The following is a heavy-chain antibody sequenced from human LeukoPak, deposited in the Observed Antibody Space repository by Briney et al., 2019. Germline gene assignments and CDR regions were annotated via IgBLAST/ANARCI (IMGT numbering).Heavy chain of an antibody. CDR1: GYTFTSYD. D-gene: IGHD2-2*01. Sequence: GASVKVSCKASGYTFTSYDINWVRQATGQGLEWMGWMNPNSGNTGYAQKFQGRVTITRNTSISTAYMELSSLRSEDTAVYYCARAWGYCSSTSCPGYYMDVWGKGTTVTVSS. CDR2: MNPNSGNT. J-gene: IGHJ6*03. CDR3: ARAWGYCSSTSCPGYYMDV. V-gene: IGHV1-8*03.